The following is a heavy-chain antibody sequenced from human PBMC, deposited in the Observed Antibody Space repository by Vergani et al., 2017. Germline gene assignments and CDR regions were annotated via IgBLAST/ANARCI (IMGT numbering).Heavy chain of an antibody. CDR2: IWYDGSNK. CDR3: ARPNRGSYLGGIDY. D-gene: IGHD1-26*01. J-gene: IGHJ4*02. Sequence: QVQLVESGGGVVQPGRSLRLSCAASGFRFSSYGMNWVRQAPGKGLEWVAVIWYDGSNKYYADSVKGRFTISRDNSQNTVNLQMNSLRVDDTAVYYCARPNRGSYLGGIDYWGQGTLVTVSS. V-gene: IGHV3-33*01. CDR1: GFRFSSYG.